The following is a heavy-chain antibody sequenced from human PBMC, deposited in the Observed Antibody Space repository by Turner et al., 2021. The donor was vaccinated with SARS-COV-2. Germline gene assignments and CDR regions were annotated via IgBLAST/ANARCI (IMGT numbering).Heavy chain of an antibody. V-gene: IGHV1-69*04. D-gene: IGHD3-22*01. CDR3: ARAKFYYYDSSGYQYYFDY. CDR2: IIPILGIE. CDR1: GGTFSSYA. J-gene: IGHJ4*02. Sequence: QVQLVQSGAEVKKPGSSVKVSCKASGGTFSSYAINWVRQAPGQGLEGMGRIIPILGIENYAQKFQGRVTITADKSTSTAYMELSSLRSEDTAVYYCARAKFYYYDSSGYQYYFDYWGQGTLVTVSS.